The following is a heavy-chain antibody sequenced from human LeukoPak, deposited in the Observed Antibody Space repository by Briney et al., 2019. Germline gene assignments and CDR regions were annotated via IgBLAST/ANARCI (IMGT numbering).Heavy chain of an antibody. CDR3: ARARWDGSSYFDY. Sequence: GASVKVSCKASGYTFGSDDINWVRQATGQGLEWMGWINPNNGNLGYAQKFQGRVTITRNTPISTAYMELSSLTSEDTAVYYCARARWDGSSYFDYWGQGTLVTVSS. J-gene: IGHJ4*02. CDR2: INPNNGNL. D-gene: IGHD1-26*01. V-gene: IGHV1-8*03. CDR1: GYTFGSDD.